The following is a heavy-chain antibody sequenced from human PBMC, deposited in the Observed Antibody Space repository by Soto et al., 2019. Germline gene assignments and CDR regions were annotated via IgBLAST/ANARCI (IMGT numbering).Heavy chain of an antibody. CDR1: GGTFSSYA. Sequence: SVKVSCKASGGTFSSYAISWVRQAPGQGLEWMGGIIPIFGTANYAQKFQGRVTITADESTSTAYMELSSLRSEDTAVYYCARDQRGYSIKALDYWGQGTLVTVS. CDR2: IIPIFGTA. D-gene: IGHD3-22*01. V-gene: IGHV1-69*13. CDR3: ARDQRGYSIKALDY. J-gene: IGHJ4*02.